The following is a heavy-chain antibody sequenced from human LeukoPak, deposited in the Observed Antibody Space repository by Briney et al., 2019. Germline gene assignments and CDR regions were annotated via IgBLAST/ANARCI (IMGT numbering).Heavy chain of an antibody. CDR2: IRSKVNSYAT. V-gene: IGHV3-73*01. CDR3: TSSRGDYYYYGMDV. CDR1: GFTFSGSA. Sequence: PGGSLKLSCAASGFTFSGSAMHWVRQASGKGLEWVGRIRSKVNSYATAYAASVEGRFTISRDDSKNTAYPQMNSLNTEDTAVYYCTSSRGDYYYYGMDVLGQGTTVTVSS. J-gene: IGHJ6*02. D-gene: IGHD3-10*01.